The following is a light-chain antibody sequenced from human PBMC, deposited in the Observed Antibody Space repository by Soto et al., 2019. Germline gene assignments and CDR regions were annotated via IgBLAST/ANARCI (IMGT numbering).Light chain of an antibody. V-gene: IGLV2-11*01. CDR1: SSDVGRYNY. Sequence: QSALTQPRSVSGSPGQSVAISCAGTSSDVGRYNYVSWYQQYPGKAPKLIIYDVTKRPSGVPDRFSGSKSGNTASLTISGLQAEDEADYYCCSFAGLFVGGTKVTVL. CDR2: DVT. CDR3: CSFAGL. J-gene: IGLJ2*01.